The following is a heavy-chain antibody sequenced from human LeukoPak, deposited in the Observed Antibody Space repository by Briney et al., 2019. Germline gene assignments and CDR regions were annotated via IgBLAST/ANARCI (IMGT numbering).Heavy chain of an antibody. V-gene: IGHV6-1*01. D-gene: IGHD7-27*01. Sequence: SQTLSLTCAISGDGVSTNSATWNWIRQSPSRGLEWLGRTYYRSKWYNDYAVSVKSRITINPDTSKNQFSLQPNSVTPEDTAVYYCARDQGLGRYAFDIWGQGTMVTVSS. CDR2: TYYRSKWYN. CDR1: GDGVSTNSAT. J-gene: IGHJ3*02. CDR3: ARDQGLGRYAFDI.